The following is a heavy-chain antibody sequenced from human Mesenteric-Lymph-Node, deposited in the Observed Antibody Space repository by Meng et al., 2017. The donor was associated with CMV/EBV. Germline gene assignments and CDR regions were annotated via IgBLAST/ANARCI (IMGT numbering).Heavy chain of an antibody. CDR1: GFTFSSYW. CDR2: ISSDGSST. V-gene: IGHV3-74*03. CDR3: GRLIDV. J-gene: IGHJ4*02. D-gene: IGHD3-16*01. Sequence: GESLKISCAASGFTFSSYWMHWVRQAPGKGLVWVSRISSDGSSTAYADSVKGRFTISRDNSKNTLYLQMNSLRAEDTALYYCGRLIDVWGQGTQVTVSS.